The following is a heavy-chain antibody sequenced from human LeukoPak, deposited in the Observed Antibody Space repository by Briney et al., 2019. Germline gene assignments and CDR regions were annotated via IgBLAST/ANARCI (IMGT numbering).Heavy chain of an antibody. CDR3: TTSSDYEGLFDY. Sequence: SGGSLRLSCAASGFTFSNVWMSWVRQAPGKGLEWVGRIKSITDGGTEDYAAPVRGRLTISRDDSKNTLYPQMNSLKTEGTAVYYCTTSSDYEGLFDYWGQGTLVTVSS. J-gene: IGHJ4*02. CDR2: IKSITDGGTE. V-gene: IGHV3-15*01. D-gene: IGHD5-12*01. CDR1: GFTFSNVW.